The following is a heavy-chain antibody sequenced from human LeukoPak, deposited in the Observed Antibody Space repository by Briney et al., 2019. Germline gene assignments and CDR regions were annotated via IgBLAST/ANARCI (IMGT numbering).Heavy chain of an antibody. D-gene: IGHD4-17*01. CDR3: ARDATTLTTRWFDP. CDR2: IYTSGST. J-gene: IGHJ5*02. CDR1: GGSVSSYY. V-gene: IGHV4-4*07. Sequence: SETLSLTCTVSGGSVSSYYWSWIRQPAGRGLEWIGRIYTSGSTTYNTSLKSRVTISVDTSKNQFSLKLSFVTATDTAVYYCARDATTLTTRWFDPWGQGTLVTVSS.